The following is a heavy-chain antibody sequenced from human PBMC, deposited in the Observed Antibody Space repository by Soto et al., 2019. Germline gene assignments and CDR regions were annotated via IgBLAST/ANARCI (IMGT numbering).Heavy chain of an antibody. CDR3: ARGSGTLDY. J-gene: IGHJ4*02. V-gene: IGHV1-46*01. CDR1: GYTFTTYA. D-gene: IGHD1-26*01. CDR2: ISPRDGST. Sequence: ASVKVSCKASGYTFTTYAMYWVREAPGQGLEWVGIISPRDGSTTYAVNFQGRLTMTRDTSTSTVYMELNNLRSDDTAVYYCARGSGTLDYWGQGTLVTVSS.